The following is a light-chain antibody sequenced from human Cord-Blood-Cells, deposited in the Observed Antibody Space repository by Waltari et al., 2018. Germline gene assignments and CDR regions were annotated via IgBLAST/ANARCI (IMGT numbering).Light chain of an antibody. Sequence: EIVMPQSPAPPSVSPGERATLSCRASQSVSSNLAWYQQKPGQAPRLLIYGASTRATGIPARFSGSGSGTEFTLTISSMQSEDFAVYYCQQYNNWPPLTFGGGTKVGIK. J-gene: IGKJ4*01. CDR2: GAS. V-gene: IGKV3-15*01. CDR3: QQYNNWPPLT. CDR1: QSVSSN.